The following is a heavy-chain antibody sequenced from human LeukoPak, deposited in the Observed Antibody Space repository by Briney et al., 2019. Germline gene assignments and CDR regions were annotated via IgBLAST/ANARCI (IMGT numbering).Heavy chain of an antibody. CDR1: GYTFTSYY. V-gene: IGHV1-2*02. CDR3: AREVAAGAWDY. J-gene: IGHJ4*02. Sequence: GASVKISCKASGYTFTSYYIHWVRQAPGQGLGWMGWINPNSGGTNYAQKLQGRVTMTRDTSISTAYMDLSRLTSDDTAVYYCAREVAAGAWDYWGQGTLVTVSS. D-gene: IGHD6-13*01. CDR2: INPNSGGT.